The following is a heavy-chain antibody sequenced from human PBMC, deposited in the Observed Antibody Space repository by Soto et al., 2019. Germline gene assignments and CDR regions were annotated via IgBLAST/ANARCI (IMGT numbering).Heavy chain of an antibody. D-gene: IGHD3-10*01. Sequence: QLQLQESGPGLVKPSETLSLTCTVSGGSISSSSYYWGWIRQPPGKGLEWIGSIYYSGSTYYNPSLKSRVTISVDTSKNQFSLKLSSVTAADTAVYYCARLREYNWFDPWGQGTLVTVSS. CDR1: GGSISSSSYY. J-gene: IGHJ5*02. V-gene: IGHV4-39*01. CDR2: IYYSGST. CDR3: ARLREYNWFDP.